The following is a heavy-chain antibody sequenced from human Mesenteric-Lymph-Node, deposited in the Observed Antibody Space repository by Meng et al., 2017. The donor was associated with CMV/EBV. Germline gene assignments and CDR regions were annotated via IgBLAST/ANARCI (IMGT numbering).Heavy chain of an antibody. Sequence: SACGGSISSRWFYWTWVRLPSGKALEWIGSINHSADTSSKPSLKSRVTISVDTSTNLFALRLSSVTVSDTAGYYCVSEYGGTTAYWGQGTLVTVSS. CDR2: INHSADT. V-gene: IGHV4-39*02. J-gene: IGHJ4*02. CDR1: GGSISSRWFY. CDR3: VSEYGGTTAY. D-gene: IGHD4-23*01.